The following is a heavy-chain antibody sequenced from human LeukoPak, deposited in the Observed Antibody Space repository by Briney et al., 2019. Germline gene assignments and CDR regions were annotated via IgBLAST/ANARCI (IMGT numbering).Heavy chain of an antibody. J-gene: IGHJ6*02. CDR1: GFTFSDYY. V-gene: IGHV3-11*05. CDR2: ISSSSSYT. Sequence: PGGSLRLSCAASGFTFSDYYMSWIRQAPGKGLEWVSYISSSSSYTNYADSVKGRFTISRDNAKNSLYLQMSSLRAEDTAVYYCARALVVVPAAIHYYYGMDVWGQGTTVTVSS. D-gene: IGHD2-2*01. CDR3: ARALVVVPAAIHYYYGMDV.